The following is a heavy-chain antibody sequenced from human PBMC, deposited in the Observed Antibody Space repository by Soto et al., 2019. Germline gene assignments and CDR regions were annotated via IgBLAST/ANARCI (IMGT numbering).Heavy chain of an antibody. J-gene: IGHJ4*02. CDR1: GFSLTTAGVG. D-gene: IGHD3-10*01. V-gene: IGHV2-5*02. CDR3: AHSRNLITRGAQVGDFDY. CDR2: IYWDDDE. Sequence: QINLKESGPTLVKPTQTLTLTCSFSGFSLTTAGVGVGWVRQSPGEALEWLALIYWDDDERYSPSLKTRLTITKDTSKNPVGPKMTQMAPVDTATFYCAHSRNLITRGAQVGDFDYLGQGTLVTVSS.